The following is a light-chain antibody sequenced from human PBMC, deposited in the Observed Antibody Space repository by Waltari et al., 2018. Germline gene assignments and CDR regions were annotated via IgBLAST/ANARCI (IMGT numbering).Light chain of an antibody. CDR2: DAS. Sequence: DIQMTQSPSSLSASVGDRVTITCQASQDISNYLNWYQQKPGKAPKLLIYDASNLETGVPSRFSGSGSGTDFTFTISSLQPDDFATYYCLQDYIYPWTFGQGTKVEV. V-gene: IGKV1-33*01. CDR1: QDISNY. J-gene: IGKJ1*01. CDR3: LQDYIYPWT.